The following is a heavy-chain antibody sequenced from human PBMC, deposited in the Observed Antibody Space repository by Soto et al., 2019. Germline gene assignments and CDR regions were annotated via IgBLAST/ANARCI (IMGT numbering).Heavy chain of an antibody. J-gene: IGHJ4*02. CDR2: IYYSGST. V-gene: IGHV4-31*03. Sequence: QVQLQESGPGLVKPSQTLSLTCTVSGGSISSGGYYWSWIRQHPGKGLEWIGYIYYSGSTYYNPSLKSRVTISVDTSKNQCSLKLSSVTAADTAVYYCARANKKTTVTTREWSYFDYWGQGTLVTVSS. CDR1: GGSISSGGYY. CDR3: ARANKKTTVTTREWSYFDY. D-gene: IGHD4-17*01.